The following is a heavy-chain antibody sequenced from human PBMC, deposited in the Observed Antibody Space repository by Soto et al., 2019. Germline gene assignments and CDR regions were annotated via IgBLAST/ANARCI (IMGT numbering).Heavy chain of an antibody. V-gene: IGHV4-31*03. CDR1: GGSISSGGYY. J-gene: IGHJ6*02. CDR3: ARDRTYYYGSGTMSYYYGMDV. CDR2: IYYSGST. Sequence: PSETLSLTCTVSGGSISSGGYYWSWIRQHPGKGLEWIGYIYYSGSTYYNPSLKSRVTISVDTSKNQFSLKLSSVTAADTAVYYCARDRTYYYGSGTMSYYYGMDVWGQGTTVTVSS. D-gene: IGHD3-10*01.